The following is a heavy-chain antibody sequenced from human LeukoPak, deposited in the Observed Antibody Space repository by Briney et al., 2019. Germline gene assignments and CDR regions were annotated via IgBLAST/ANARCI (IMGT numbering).Heavy chain of an antibody. CDR1: RFTFSDYY. J-gene: IGHJ4*02. V-gene: IGHV3-11*01. CDR2: ITSSGSTM. Sequence: PGGSLRLSCAASRFTFSDYYMGWIRQAPGKGLEWVSYITSSGSTMNYADSVKGRFTISRDNAKRSLYLQMNSLRAEDTAVYYCARFGGSGWSLDYWGQGTLVTVSS. CDR3: ARFGGSGWSLDY. D-gene: IGHD6-19*01.